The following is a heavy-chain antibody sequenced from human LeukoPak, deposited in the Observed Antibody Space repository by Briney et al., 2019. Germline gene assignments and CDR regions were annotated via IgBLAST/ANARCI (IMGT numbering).Heavy chain of an antibody. Sequence: GGSLRLSCAASGFTLSSYAMHWVRQAPGKGLEWVAVISYDGSNKYYADSVKGRFTISRDNSKNTLYLQMNSLRAEDTAVYYCARDFRPRYSGSSHLNYWGQGTLVTVSS. CDR1: GFTLSSYA. D-gene: IGHD1-26*01. CDR2: ISYDGSNK. J-gene: IGHJ4*02. CDR3: ARDFRPRYSGSSHLNY. V-gene: IGHV3-30-3*01.